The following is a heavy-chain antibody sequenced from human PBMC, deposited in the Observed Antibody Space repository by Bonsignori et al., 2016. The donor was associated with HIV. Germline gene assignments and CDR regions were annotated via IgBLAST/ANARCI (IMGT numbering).Heavy chain of an antibody. CDR3: ARNGPSYYYYYYMDV. D-gene: IGHD1-1*01. CDR2: INSDGSST. V-gene: IGHV3-74*01. J-gene: IGHJ6*03. Sequence: VRQMPGKGLVWVSRINSDGSSTRYADSVKGRFTISRDNAKNTLYLQMNSLRAEDTAVYYCARNGPSYYYYYYMDVWGKGTTVTVSS.